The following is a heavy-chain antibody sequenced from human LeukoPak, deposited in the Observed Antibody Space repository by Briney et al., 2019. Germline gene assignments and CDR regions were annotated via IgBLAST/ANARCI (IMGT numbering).Heavy chain of an antibody. J-gene: IGHJ3*02. CDR3: ARAAVAGLDAFDI. Sequence: GGSLRLSCAASGFTFSSYEMNWVRQAPGKGLDWVSYISSSGSTIYYADSVKGRFTISRDNAKNSLYLQMNSLRAEDTAVYYCARAAVAGLDAFDIWGQGTMVTVSS. V-gene: IGHV3-48*03. D-gene: IGHD6-19*01. CDR2: ISSSGSTI. CDR1: GFTFSSYE.